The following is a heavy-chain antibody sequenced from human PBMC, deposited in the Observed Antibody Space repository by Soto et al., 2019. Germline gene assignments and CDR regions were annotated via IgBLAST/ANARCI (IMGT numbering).Heavy chain of an antibody. V-gene: IGHV3-33*08. CDR1: GFTFSRNG. Sequence: HPGGSLRLSCAASGFTFSRNGMHWVRQAPGKGLEWVARICYDGTNKYYADSVKGRFTISRDNSKNTLYLQMNSLRAEDTAVYYCAKNPGYYYDSTGYHFDYWGQGTLVTVSS. J-gene: IGHJ4*02. CDR2: ICYDGTNK. CDR3: AKNPGYYYDSTGYHFDY. D-gene: IGHD3-22*01.